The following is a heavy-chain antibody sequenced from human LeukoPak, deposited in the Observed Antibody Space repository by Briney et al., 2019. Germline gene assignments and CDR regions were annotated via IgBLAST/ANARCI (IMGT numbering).Heavy chain of an antibody. Sequence: SETLSLTCTVSGGSISSSSYYWGWIRQPPGKGLEWIGSIYYSGSTYYNPSLKSRVTISVDTSKNQFSLKLNSVTAADTAVYYCASRPLQYNSGWQFFFDYWGQGTLVAVSS. CDR3: ASRPLQYNSGWQFFFDY. D-gene: IGHD6-19*01. J-gene: IGHJ4*02. V-gene: IGHV4-39*01. CDR1: GGSISSSSYY. CDR2: IYYSGST.